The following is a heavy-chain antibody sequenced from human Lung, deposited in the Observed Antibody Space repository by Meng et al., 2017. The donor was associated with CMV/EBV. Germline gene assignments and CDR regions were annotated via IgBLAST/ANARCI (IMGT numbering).Heavy chain of an antibody. D-gene: IGHD3-22*01. V-gene: IGHV3-48*03. J-gene: IGHJ4*02. Sequence: GGSLKLSCVASGFTFSSYEMNWVRQAPGKGLEWVSYISSSGSTIYYADSVKGRFTISRDNAKNSLYLQMNSLRAEDTAVYYCARIQSAYYYYSSGYWGQGXLVTVSS. CDR1: GFTFSSYE. CDR2: ISSSGSTI. CDR3: ARIQSAYYYYSSGY.